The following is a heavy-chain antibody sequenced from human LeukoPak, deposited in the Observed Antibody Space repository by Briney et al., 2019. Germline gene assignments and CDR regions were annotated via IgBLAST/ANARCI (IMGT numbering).Heavy chain of an antibody. Sequence: PGGSLRLSCAASGFTFSSYAMHWVRQAPGKGLEWVAVISYDGSNKYYADSVKGRFTISRDNSKYTLHLQMNSLRAEDTAVYYCARGVVPAATLGYFDYWGQGTLVTVSS. J-gene: IGHJ4*02. CDR2: ISYDGSNK. V-gene: IGHV3-30-3*01. CDR3: ARGVVPAATLGYFDY. D-gene: IGHD2-2*01. CDR1: GFTFSSYA.